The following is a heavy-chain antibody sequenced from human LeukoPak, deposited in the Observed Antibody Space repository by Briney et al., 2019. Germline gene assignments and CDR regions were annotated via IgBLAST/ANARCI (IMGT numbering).Heavy chain of an antibody. CDR2: INAGNGNT. CDR1: GYTFTSYA. Sequence: ASVKVSRKASGYTFTSYAMHWVLQAPGQRLEWMGWINAGNGNTKYSQKFQGRVTITRDTSASTAYMELSSLRSEDTAVYYCARDLDSSREDVWGQGTTVTVSS. V-gene: IGHV1-3*01. CDR3: ARDLDSSREDV. D-gene: IGHD3-22*01. J-gene: IGHJ6*02.